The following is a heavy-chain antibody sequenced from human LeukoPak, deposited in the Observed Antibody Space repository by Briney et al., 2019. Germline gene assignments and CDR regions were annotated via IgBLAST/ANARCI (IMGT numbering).Heavy chain of an antibody. Sequence: SETLSLTCTVSGGSISSYYWSWIRQPAGKGLEWIGRIYTSGSTNYNPSLKSRVTMSVDTSKNQFSLKLSSVTAADTAVYYCARDVGITMVRGVIRGGPNWFDPWGQGTLVTVSS. CDR2: IYTSGST. D-gene: IGHD3-10*01. J-gene: IGHJ5*02. V-gene: IGHV4-4*07. CDR1: GGSISSYY. CDR3: ARDVGITMVRGVIRGGPNWFDP.